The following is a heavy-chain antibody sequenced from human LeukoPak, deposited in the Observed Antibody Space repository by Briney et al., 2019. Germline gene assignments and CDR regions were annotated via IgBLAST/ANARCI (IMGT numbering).Heavy chain of an antibody. Sequence: SETLSFTCTVSGGSISSSSYYWGWIRQPPGKGLEWIGSIYYSGSTYYNPSLKSRVTISVDTSKNQFSLKLSSVTAADTAVYYCARQSRYDYVWGSYRYTGDYWGQGTLVTVSS. J-gene: IGHJ4*02. CDR3: ARQSRYDYVWGSYRYTGDY. D-gene: IGHD3-16*02. V-gene: IGHV4-39*01. CDR2: IYYSGST. CDR1: GGSISSSSYY.